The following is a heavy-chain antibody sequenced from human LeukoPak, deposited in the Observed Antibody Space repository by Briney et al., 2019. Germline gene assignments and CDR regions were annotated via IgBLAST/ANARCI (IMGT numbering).Heavy chain of an antibody. J-gene: IGHJ5*02. V-gene: IGHV4-38-2*02. CDR3: AREGPNNFGYHHH. CDR1: GHSISSDYY. D-gene: IGHD5-18*01. Sequence: SETLSLTCAVSGHSISSDYYWGWIRQPRGKGREWIGSISHSGNTYYNPSLRSRVTISVDTSKNQFSLKLTFVTAADTAVYYCAREGPNNFGYHHHWGQGTLVTVSS. CDR2: ISHSGNT.